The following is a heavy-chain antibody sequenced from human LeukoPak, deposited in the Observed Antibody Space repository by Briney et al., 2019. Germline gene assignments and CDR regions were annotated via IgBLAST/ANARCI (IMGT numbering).Heavy chain of an antibody. CDR2: IRSKSYGGTT. J-gene: IGHJ6*02. CDR3: TRGPTHQWLYYGMDV. D-gene: IGHD5-24*01. CDR1: GFTFGDHA. V-gene: IGHV3-49*04. Sequence: GGSLRLSCTTSGFTFGDHAMSWVRQAPGKGLEWVGFIRSKSYGGTTEYAASVKGGFTISRDDSKSIAYLQMDSLKTDGTAMYYCTRGPTHQWLYYGMDVWGQGTTVTVSS.